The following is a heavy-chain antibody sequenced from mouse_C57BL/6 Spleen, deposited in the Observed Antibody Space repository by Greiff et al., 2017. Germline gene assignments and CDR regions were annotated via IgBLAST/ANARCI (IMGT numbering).Heavy chain of an antibody. J-gene: IGHJ1*03. D-gene: IGHD1-1*01. CDR1: GYTFTSYW. V-gene: IGHV1-64*01. CDR2: IHPNSGST. Sequence: QVQLQQPGAELVKPGASVKLSCKASGYTFTSYWMHWVKQRPGQGLEWIGMIHPNSGSTNYNQKFKSKATLTVDKSSSTAYMQLSSLTSEDSAVYYCARAITTVVANWDFDDWGTGTTVTVSS. CDR3: ARAITTVVANWDFDD.